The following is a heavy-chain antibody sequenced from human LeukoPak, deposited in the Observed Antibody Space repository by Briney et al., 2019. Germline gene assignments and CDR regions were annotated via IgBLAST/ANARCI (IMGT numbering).Heavy chain of an antibody. CDR3: ARDHSGYEVDY. CDR2: INPSGGST. CDR1: GYTFTSYY. J-gene: IGHJ4*02. Sequence: ASVKVSCKASGYTFTSYYMHWVRQAPGQGLEWMGIINPSGGSTSYAQNLQGRVTMTRDTSTSTVYMELSSLTSEDTAVYYCARDHSGYEVDYWGQGTLVTVSS. D-gene: IGHD5-12*01. V-gene: IGHV1-46*01.